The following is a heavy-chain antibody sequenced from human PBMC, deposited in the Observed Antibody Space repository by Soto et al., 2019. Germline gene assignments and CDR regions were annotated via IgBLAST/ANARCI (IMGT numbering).Heavy chain of an antibody. CDR2: IYYSGST. V-gene: IGHV4-31*03. Sequence: QVQLQESGPGLVKPSQTLSLTCTVSGGSISSGGYYWSWIRQYPGKGLEWIGYIYYSGSTYYNPSLKSRLTISIDTSKNQFSLKLSSVTAADTAVYFCARDPYGSGKKLDFWGQGTLVTVSS. D-gene: IGHD3-10*01. J-gene: IGHJ4*02. CDR1: GGSISSGGYY. CDR3: ARDPYGSGKKLDF.